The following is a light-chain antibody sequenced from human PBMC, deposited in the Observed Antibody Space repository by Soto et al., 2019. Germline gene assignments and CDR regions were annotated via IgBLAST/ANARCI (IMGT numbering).Light chain of an antibody. Sequence: EIVMTQSPATLSVSPGERATLSCRASQSVSSNLAWYQQKPGQAPRLLIYGASTRATGIPARFSGSGFGTEFTLTISGLRSEDSAVYFCQQYNNWPFAFGQGTRLEIK. CDR1: QSVSSN. CDR2: GAS. J-gene: IGKJ5*01. V-gene: IGKV3-15*01. CDR3: QQYNNWPFA.